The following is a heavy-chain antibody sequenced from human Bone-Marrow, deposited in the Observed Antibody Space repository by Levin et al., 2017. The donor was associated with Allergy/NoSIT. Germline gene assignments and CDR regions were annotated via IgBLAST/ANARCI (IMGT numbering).Heavy chain of an antibody. CDR2: IYPGDSDT. D-gene: IGHD4-17*01. J-gene: IGHJ5*02. CDR1: GYNFPIYW. Sequence: GESLKISCKASGYNFPIYWIAWVRQIPGKGLESMGVIYPGDSDTKYSPSFQGQVTMSADKSSDTAYLQWASLRASDSAMYYCARLHDYGDSDKWIDPWGQGTLVTVSS. CDR3: ARLHDYGDSDKWIDP. V-gene: IGHV5-51*01.